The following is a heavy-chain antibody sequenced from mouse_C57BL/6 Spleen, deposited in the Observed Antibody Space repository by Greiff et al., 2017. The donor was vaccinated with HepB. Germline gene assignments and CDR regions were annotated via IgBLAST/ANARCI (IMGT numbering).Heavy chain of an antibody. CDR1: GYTFTGYW. J-gene: IGHJ2*01. CDR2: ILPGSGST. D-gene: IGHD1-2*01. Sequence: VQLQQSGPELVKPGASVKLSCKATGYTFTGYWIEWVKQRPGHGLEWIGEILPGSGSTNYNEKFKGKATFTADTSSNTAYMQLSSLTTEDSAIYYFARSGPLLRPFIYFDYWGQGTTLTVSS. CDR3: ARSGPLLRPFIYFDY. V-gene: IGHV1-9*01.